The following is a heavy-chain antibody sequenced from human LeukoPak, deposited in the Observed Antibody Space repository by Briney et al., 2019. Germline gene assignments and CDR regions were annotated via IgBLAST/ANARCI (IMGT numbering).Heavy chain of an antibody. J-gene: IGHJ4*02. Sequence: GESLKISCKGSEYRFTSYWIGWVRQMPGKGLEWMGIIYPGDSDTRYSPSFQGQVTISVDKSISTAYLQWSSLKASDTAMYYCARRITMVREVIDYLDYWGQGTLVTVSS. CDR2: IYPGDSDT. CDR3: ARRITMVREVIDYLDY. D-gene: IGHD3-10*01. CDR1: EYRFTSYW. V-gene: IGHV5-51*01.